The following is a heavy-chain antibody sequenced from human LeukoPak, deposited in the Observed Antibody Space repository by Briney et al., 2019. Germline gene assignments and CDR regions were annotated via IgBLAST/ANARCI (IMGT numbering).Heavy chain of an antibody. J-gene: IGHJ4*02. CDR3: ARHGYDFWSGHQNNYFDH. D-gene: IGHD3-3*01. CDR2: MDYSGST. Sequence: SETLSLTCTVSGGSISRSNYYWGWLRQPPGKGLEWIGSMDYSGSTYYNPSLKSRVTISVDTSKNQLSLKLTSVTAADTAVYYCARHGYDFWSGHQNNYFDHWGQGTLVTVSS. CDR1: GGSISRSNYY. V-gene: IGHV4-39*01.